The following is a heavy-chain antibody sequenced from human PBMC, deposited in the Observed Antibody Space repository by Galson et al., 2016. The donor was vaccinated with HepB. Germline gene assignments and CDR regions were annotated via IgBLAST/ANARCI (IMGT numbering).Heavy chain of an antibody. Sequence: ETLSLTCAVSGAPISDSNWWTWVRQVPEKGLEWLGEIYHTGTSNNNPFLSSRFTLSVDKSRNQFSRNVTSVTAADTAVYYCARASIIPGARMIFDPWGQGTLVTVSS. CDR3: ARASIIPGARMIFDP. CDR2: IYHTGTS. CDR1: GAPISDSNW. J-gene: IGHJ5*02. D-gene: IGHD2-2*01. V-gene: IGHV4-4*02.